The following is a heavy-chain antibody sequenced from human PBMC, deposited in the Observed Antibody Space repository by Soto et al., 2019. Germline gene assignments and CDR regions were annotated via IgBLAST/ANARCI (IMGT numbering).Heavy chain of an antibody. CDR2: ISRDGSEK. CDR1: EFTFSNYW. Sequence: GGSLRLSCAASEFTFSNYWMNWVRQAPGKGLEWVAYISRDGSEKSYVDSVKGRFTISRDNAKKSLFLQMNSLRVEDTAVYYCARGFGDGWYGGPDYWGQGTLVTVS. D-gene: IGHD6-19*01. J-gene: IGHJ4*01. V-gene: IGHV3-7*01. CDR3: ARGFGDGWYGGPDY.